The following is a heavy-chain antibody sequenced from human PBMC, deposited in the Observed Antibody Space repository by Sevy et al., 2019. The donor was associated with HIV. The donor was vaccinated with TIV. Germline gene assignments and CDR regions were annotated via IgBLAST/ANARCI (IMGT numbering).Heavy chain of an antibody. CDR2: ISYDGSNK. D-gene: IGHD6-19*01. Sequence: GGSLRLSCAASGFTFSSYAMHWVRQAPGKGLEWVAVISYDGSNKYYADSVKGRFTISRDNSKTTLYLQMNSLRAEDTAVYYCARESSGWYGVGYYGMDVWGQGTTVTVSS. CDR3: ARESSGWYGVGYYGMDV. CDR1: GFTFSSYA. J-gene: IGHJ6*02. V-gene: IGHV3-30-3*01.